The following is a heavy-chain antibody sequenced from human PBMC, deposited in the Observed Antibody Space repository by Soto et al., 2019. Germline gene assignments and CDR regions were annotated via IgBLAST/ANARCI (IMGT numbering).Heavy chain of an antibody. CDR1: GGYISSYY. V-gene: IGHV4-59*08. D-gene: IGHD3-22*01. J-gene: IGHJ4*02. CDR3: ARLFDSGGYWIFDY. CDR2: IYYSGST. Sequence: SETLSLTCTVSGGYISSYYWSWIRQPPGKGLEWIGYIYYSGSTNYNPSLKSRVTVSVDTSKNQFSLKLSSVTAADTAVYYCARLFDSGGYWIFDYWGQGTLVTVSS.